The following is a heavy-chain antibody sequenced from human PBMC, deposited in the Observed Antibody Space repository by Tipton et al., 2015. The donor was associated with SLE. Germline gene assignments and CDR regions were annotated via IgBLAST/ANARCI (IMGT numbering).Heavy chain of an antibody. CDR1: GGSFSDYF. V-gene: IGHV4-34*01. J-gene: IGHJ3*02. CDR2: INHSGST. Sequence: TLSLTCAVYGGSFSDYFWTWIRQPPGKGLEWIGEINHSGSTNYNPSLKSRVTISVDTTKNQFSLKLSSVTSADTAIYYCARGPLYGLDIWGQGTTVTVSS. D-gene: IGHD3-10*01. CDR3: ARGPLYGLDI.